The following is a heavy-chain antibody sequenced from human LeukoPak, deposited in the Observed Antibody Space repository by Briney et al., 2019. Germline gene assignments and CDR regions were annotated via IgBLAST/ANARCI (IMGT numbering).Heavy chain of an antibody. V-gene: IGHV4-38-2*01. J-gene: IGHJ4*02. CDR3: ASTCIQLLYFDY. D-gene: IGHD5-18*01. Sequence: PSETLSLTCAVSGYSISSGYYWGWIREPPGKGLEWIGSIYHSGSTYYNPSLKSRVTISVDTSKNQFSLKLSSVTAADTAVYYCASTCIQLLYFDYWGQGTLVTVSS. CDR2: IYHSGST. CDR1: GYSISSGYY.